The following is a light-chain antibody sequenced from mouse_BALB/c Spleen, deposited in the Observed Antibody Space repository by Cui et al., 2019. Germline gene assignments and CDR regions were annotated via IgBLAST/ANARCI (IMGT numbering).Light chain of an antibody. J-gene: IGKJ5*01. CDR2: STS. Sequence: QIVITQSPAIMSASPGEKVTITCSASSSVSYMHWFQQKPGTSPKLWIYSTSNLASGVPARFSGSGSGTSYSLTISRMEAEDAATYYCQQRSSYALTFGAGTKLELK. V-gene: IGKV4-57*01. CDR1: SSVSY. CDR3: QQRSSYALT.